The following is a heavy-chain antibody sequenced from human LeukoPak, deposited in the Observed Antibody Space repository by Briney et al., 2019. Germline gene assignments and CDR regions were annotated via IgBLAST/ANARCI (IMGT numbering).Heavy chain of an antibody. CDR1: GFTVSSNY. J-gene: IGHJ4*02. CDR3: ARMAGRYDILTGYWYYFDY. V-gene: IGHV3-53*01. D-gene: IGHD3-9*01. Sequence: PGGSLRLSCAASGFTVSSNYMSWVRQAPGKGLEWVSVIYSGGSTYYADSVKGRFTISRDNSKNTLYPQMNSLRAEDTAVYYCARMAGRYDILTGYWYYFDYWGQGTLVTVSS. CDR2: IYSGGST.